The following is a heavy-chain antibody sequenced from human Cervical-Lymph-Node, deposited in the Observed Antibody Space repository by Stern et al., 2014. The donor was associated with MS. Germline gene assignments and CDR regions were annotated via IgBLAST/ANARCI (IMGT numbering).Heavy chain of an antibody. D-gene: IGHD2-15*01. J-gene: IGHJ4*02. CDR2: IRYDGSNP. CDR3: AKDDMGAGTFLDS. CDR1: GFTFSSFA. Sequence: VQLVQSGGGVVQPGKSLRLSCAASGFTFSSFAMHWVRQAPGKGLEWVADIRYDGSNPYYAASVQGRFTISRDNSKNALYLQMNSLRVDDTAVYYCAKDDMGAGTFLDSWGQGTLVTVSS. V-gene: IGHV3-33*06.